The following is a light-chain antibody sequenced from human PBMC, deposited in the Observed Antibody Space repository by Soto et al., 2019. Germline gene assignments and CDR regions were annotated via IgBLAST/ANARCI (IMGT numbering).Light chain of an antibody. J-gene: IGLJ1*01. CDR1: SSNIGSTYD. Sequence: QSVLTQPPSVSGAPGQRVTISCTGSSSNIGSTYDVQWYQQLPGAAPKLLIHGNTDRPSGLPDRFSVSESGTSASLAITGLQADDEAEYYCQSYDDSLSVHYVFGTGTKLTVL. CDR3: QSYDDSLSVHYV. V-gene: IGLV1-40*01. CDR2: GNT.